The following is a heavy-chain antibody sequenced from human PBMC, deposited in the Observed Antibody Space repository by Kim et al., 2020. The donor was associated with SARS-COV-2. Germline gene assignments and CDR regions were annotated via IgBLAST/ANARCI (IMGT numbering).Heavy chain of an antibody. V-gene: IGHV3-33*06. J-gene: IGHJ6*02. D-gene: IGHD3-10*01. CDR2: IWYDGSNK. CDR1: GFTFSSYG. Sequence: GRSLRLSCAASGFTFSSYGMHWVHQAPGKGLEWVAVIWYDGSNKYYADSVKGRFTISRDNSKNTLYLQMNSLRAEDTAVYYCAKERRDGSGSAYYYYYYGMDVWGQGTTVTVSS. CDR3: AKERRDGSGSAYYYYYYGMDV.